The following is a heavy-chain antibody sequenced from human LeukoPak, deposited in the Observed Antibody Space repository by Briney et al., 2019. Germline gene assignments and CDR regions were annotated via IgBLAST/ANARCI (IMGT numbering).Heavy chain of an antibody. D-gene: IGHD1-26*01. J-gene: IGHJ4*02. CDR3: ARDLIVGTTIRYYFDY. Sequence: GGSLRLSCAASGFTFSSYAMSWVRQAPGKGLEWISYISDSSDTMYYADSVKGRFTISGDNAKNSLYLQMNSLRAEDTAVYYCARDLIVGTTIRYYFDYWGQGTLVTVSS. CDR2: ISDSSDTM. V-gene: IGHV3-48*01. CDR1: GFTFSSYA.